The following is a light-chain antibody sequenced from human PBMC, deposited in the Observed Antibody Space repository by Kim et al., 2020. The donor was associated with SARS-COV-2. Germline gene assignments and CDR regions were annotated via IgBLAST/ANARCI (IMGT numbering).Light chain of an antibody. J-gene: IGLJ1*01. CDR3: SSYTLSQPDV. Sequence: QSALTQPASVSGSPGQSITISCTGTSSDVGGHNTVSWYQQHPGKVTKVIIYNVNKRPSGVSNRISGSKSGNTASLTISGLQAEDEADYYCSSYTLSQPDVFGTGTQLTVL. CDR1: SSDVGGHNT. V-gene: IGLV2-14*01. CDR2: NVN.